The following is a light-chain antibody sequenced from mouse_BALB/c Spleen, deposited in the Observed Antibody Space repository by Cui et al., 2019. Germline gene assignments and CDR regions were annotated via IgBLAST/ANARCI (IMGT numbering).Light chain of an antibody. V-gene: IGKV4-79*01. J-gene: IGKJ4*01. CDR3: HQWSSYPPT. Sequence: QIVLTQSPAIMSASPGEKVTLTCSASSSVSSSYLYWYQQKPGSSPKLWIYSTSNLASGVPARFSGSGSETSYSLTISSMEAEDAASYFCHQWSSYPPTFGSGTKLEIK. CDR2: STS. CDR1: SSVSSSY.